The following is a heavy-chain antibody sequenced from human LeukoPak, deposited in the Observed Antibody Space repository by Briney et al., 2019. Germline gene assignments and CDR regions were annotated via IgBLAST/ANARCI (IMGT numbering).Heavy chain of an antibody. CDR3: ARAGIAAAGNDY. V-gene: IGHV1-8*03. D-gene: IGHD6-13*01. J-gene: IGHJ4*02. CDR2: MNPNSGNT. Sequence: AASVKVSCKASGYTFTSYDINWVRQATGQGLEWMGWMNPNSGNTGYAQKFQGRVTITRNTSISTAYMELSSPRSEDTAVYYCARAGIAAAGNDYWGQGTLVTVSS. CDR1: GYTFTSYD.